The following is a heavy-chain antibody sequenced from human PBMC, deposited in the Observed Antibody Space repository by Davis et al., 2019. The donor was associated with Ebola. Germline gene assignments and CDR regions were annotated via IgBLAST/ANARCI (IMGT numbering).Heavy chain of an antibody. V-gene: IGHV3-23*01. CDR3: ASCSSSCQQGVDY. Sequence: GGSLRLSCAASGFTFSSSAMSWGRQAPGKGLEWVSSIGGGGGSIYYADSVRGRFTISRDNSKNTLYLQMNSLRAEDTAVYYCASCSSSCQQGVDYWGQGTLVTVSS. CDR2: IGGGGGSI. J-gene: IGHJ4*02. D-gene: IGHD6-13*01. CDR1: GFTFSSSA.